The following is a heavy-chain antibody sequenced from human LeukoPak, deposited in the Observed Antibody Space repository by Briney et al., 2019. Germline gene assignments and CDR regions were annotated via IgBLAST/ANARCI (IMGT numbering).Heavy chain of an antibody. J-gene: IGHJ4*02. Sequence: ASVKVSCKASGYTFTSYYMHWVRQAPGQGLEWMGIINPSGGSTSYAQKFQGRVTMTRDTSSRTAHMELSRLRSDDTAVYYCARGRVWGYFDYWGQGTLVTVSS. V-gene: IGHV1-46*01. CDR3: ARGRVWGYFDY. CDR1: GYTFTSYY. CDR2: INPSGGST. D-gene: IGHD7-27*01.